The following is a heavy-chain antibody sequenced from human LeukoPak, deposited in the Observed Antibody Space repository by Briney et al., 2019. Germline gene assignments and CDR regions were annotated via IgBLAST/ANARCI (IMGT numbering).Heavy chain of an antibody. CDR1: GFTFSSYA. Sequence: PGGSLRLSCAASGFTFSSYAMSWVRQAPGKGLEWVSAISGSGGGPYYAGSVKGRFTISRDSSKNTLYLQMNSLRAEDTAVYYCAKSFRAAAGMFGDYWGQGTLVTVSS. D-gene: IGHD6-13*01. CDR3: AKSFRAAAGMFGDY. J-gene: IGHJ4*02. V-gene: IGHV3-23*01. CDR2: ISGSGGGP.